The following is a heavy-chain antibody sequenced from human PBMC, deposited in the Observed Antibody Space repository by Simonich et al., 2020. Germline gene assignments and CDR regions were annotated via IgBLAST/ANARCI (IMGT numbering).Heavy chain of an antibody. Sequence: EVQLVESGGGLVKPGGSLRLSCAASGFTLRSYSMNWVRQAPGKGMEWVASIISRSSYIYYADSVKGRFTISRDNAKNSLYLQMNSLRAEDTAVYYCARANERDYWGQGTLVTVSS. CDR3: ARANERDY. CDR2: IISRSSYI. J-gene: IGHJ4*02. D-gene: IGHD1-1*01. V-gene: IGHV3-21*01. CDR1: GFTLRSYS.